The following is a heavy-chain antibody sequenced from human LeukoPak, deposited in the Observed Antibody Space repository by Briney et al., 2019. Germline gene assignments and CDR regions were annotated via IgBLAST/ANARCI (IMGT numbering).Heavy chain of an antibody. Sequence: SETLSLTCTVSGGSISSYYWSWIRQPAGKGLEWIGRIYTSGSTNYNPSLKSRVTMSVDTSKNQFSLKLSSVTAADTAVYYCARDFPPEPATAIPPDAFDIWGQGTMVTVSS. CDR1: GGSISSYY. D-gene: IGHD2-2*02. CDR2: IYTSGST. V-gene: IGHV4-4*07. J-gene: IGHJ3*02. CDR3: ARDFPPEPATAIPPDAFDI.